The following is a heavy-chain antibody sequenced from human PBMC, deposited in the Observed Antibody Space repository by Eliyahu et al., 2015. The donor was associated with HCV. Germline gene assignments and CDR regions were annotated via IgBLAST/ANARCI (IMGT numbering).Heavy chain of an antibody. V-gene: IGHV1-69*01. CDR2: IIPLFGTA. CDR1: GGTFNNYA. Sequence: QVQLVQSGAEVKKPGSSVKVSCKASGGTFNNYAINWVRQAPGQGLEWMGGIIPLFGTANYAQNFRGRVTITADESTSTAYMELSGLRSEDTAMYYCARAFSHDFLDVYFYYWGQGTPVAVSS. CDR3: ARAFSHDFLDVYFYY. D-gene: IGHD3-3*01. J-gene: IGHJ4*02.